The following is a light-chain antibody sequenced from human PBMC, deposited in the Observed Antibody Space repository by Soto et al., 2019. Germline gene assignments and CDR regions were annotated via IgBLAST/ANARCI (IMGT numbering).Light chain of an antibody. CDR2: SND. V-gene: IGLV1-44*01. Sequence: QPVLTQAPSASGTPGQRVTISCSRGSSNMGSITANWYQVLPGTAPKLLIYSNDQRPSGVPDRFSGSKSGTSASLAISGLQSEDEADSFCATWDVSLSGWVFGGGTKLTVL. CDR1: SSNMGSIT. CDR3: ATWDVSLSGWV. J-gene: IGLJ3*02.